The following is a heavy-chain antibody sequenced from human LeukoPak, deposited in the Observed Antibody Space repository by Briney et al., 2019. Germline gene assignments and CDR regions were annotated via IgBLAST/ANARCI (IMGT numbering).Heavy chain of an antibody. D-gene: IGHD3-22*01. J-gene: IGHJ4*02. CDR2: ISGSGGST. CDR1: GFTFSSYA. Sequence: GGSLRLSCAASGFTFSSYAMSWVRQAPGKGLEWASAISGSGGSTYYADSVKGRFTISRDNSKNTLYLQMNSLRAKDTAVYYCAKGGYYDSSGYLDYWGQGTLVTVSS. V-gene: IGHV3-23*01. CDR3: AKGGYYDSSGYLDY.